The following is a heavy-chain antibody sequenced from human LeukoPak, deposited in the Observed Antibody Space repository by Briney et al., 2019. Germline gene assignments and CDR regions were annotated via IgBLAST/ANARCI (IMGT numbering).Heavy chain of an antibody. V-gene: IGHV1-18*01. CDR2: MNPNSGNT. Sequence: ASVKVSCKASGYTFTSYDINWVRQATGQGLEWMGWMNPNSGNTNYAQKLQGRVTMTTDTSTSTAYMELRSLRSDDTAVYYCARFTSSWPYNWFDPWGQGTLVTVSS. D-gene: IGHD6-13*01. CDR3: ARFTSSWPYNWFDP. CDR1: GYTFTSYD. J-gene: IGHJ5*02.